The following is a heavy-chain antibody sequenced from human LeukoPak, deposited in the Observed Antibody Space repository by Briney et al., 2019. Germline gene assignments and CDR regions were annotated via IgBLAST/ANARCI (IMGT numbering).Heavy chain of an antibody. V-gene: IGHV1-18*01. J-gene: IGHJ3*02. CDR1: GYTFTSYG. CDR2: ISAYNGNT. CDR3: ASKWVTYYYNSSAYHYPTDVFDI. Sequence: ASVKVSCKASGYTFTSYGISWVRQAPGQGLEWMGWISAYNGNTNYAQKLQGRVTMTTDTSTSTAYMELSRLRSDDTAVYHCASKWVTYYYNSSAYHYPTDVFDIWGQGAMVTVSS. D-gene: IGHD3-22*01.